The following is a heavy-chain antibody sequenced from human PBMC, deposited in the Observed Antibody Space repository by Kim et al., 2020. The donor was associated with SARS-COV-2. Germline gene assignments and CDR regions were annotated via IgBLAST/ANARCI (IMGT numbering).Heavy chain of an antibody. CDR2: INHSGST. CDR1: GGSFSGYY. Sequence: SETLSLTCAVYGGSFSGYYWSWIRQPPGKGLEWIGEINHSGSTNYNPSLKSRVTISVDTSKNQFSLKLRSVTAADTAVHYCAGYYDFWSGYLDYLGQGTL. V-gene: IGHV4-34*01. D-gene: IGHD3-3*01. CDR3: AGYYDFWSGYLDY. J-gene: IGHJ4*02.